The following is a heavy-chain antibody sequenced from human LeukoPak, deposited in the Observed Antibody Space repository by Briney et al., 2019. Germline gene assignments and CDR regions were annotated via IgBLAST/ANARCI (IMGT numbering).Heavy chain of an antibody. CDR3: ARDKYYDFWSGYYDAFDI. V-gene: IGHV4-39*07. CDR1: GGSISSSSYY. J-gene: IGHJ3*02. D-gene: IGHD3-3*01. CDR2: IYYSGST. Sequence: SETLSLTCTVSGGSISSSSYYWGWIRQPPGKGLEWIGSIYYSGSTYYNPSLKSRVTISVDTSKNQFSLKLSSVTAADTAVYYCARDKYYDFWSGYYDAFDIWGQGTMVTVSS.